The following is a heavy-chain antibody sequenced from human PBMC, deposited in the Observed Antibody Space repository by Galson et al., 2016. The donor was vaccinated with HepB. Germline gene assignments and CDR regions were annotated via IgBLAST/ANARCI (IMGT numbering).Heavy chain of an antibody. D-gene: IGHD3-16*01. Sequence: SLRLSCAASGFTLSGSSVHWVRQAPGKGLVWVSKINRDGSGTAYADSVKGRFTISRDNAKNTLYLQMNSLRDEDTALYYCARGGTPSGLDIWGQGTMVTVSS. CDR3: ARGGTPSGLDI. V-gene: IGHV3-74*03. CDR2: INRDGSGT. J-gene: IGHJ3*02. CDR1: GFTLSGSS.